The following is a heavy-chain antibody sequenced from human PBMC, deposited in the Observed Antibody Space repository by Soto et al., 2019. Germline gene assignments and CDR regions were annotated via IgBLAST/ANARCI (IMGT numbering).Heavy chain of an antibody. CDR2: IYYSGST. V-gene: IGHV4-59*01. CDR3: ARSSGGSRYWYFDL. Sequence: ETLSLTCTVSGGSISSYYWSWIRQPPGKGLEWIGYIYYSGSTNYNPSLKSRVTISVDTSKTQFSLQLSSVTAADTAVYYCARSSGGSRYWYFDLWGRGPLVTVSS. D-gene: IGHD2-15*01. CDR1: GGSISSYY. J-gene: IGHJ2*01.